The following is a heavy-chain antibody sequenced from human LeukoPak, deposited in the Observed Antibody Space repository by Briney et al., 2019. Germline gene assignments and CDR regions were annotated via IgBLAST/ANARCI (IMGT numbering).Heavy chain of an antibody. V-gene: IGHV4-30-2*01. J-gene: IGHJ4*02. CDR1: GGSISSGGYS. D-gene: IGHD6-19*01. CDR2: IYHSGST. Sequence: SETLSLTCAVSGGSISSGGYSWSWIRQPPGKGLEWIGYIYHSGSTYYNPSLKSRVTISVDRSKNQFSLKLSSVTAADTAVYYCARHISGWRYYFDYWGQGTLVTVSS. CDR3: ARHISGWRYYFDY.